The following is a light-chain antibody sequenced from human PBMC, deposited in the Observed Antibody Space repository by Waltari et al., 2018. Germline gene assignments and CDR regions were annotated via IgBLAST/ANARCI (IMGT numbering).Light chain of an antibody. CDR1: SSYVGGYNC. J-gene: IGLJ2*01. V-gene: IGLV2-8*01. CDR3: NSYAGSNSVL. CDR2: DVS. Sequence: QSALTQPPSASGSPGQSVTISCTGTSSYVGGYNCVSWYQQHPGKAPKLMLYDVSKRPSGVPDRFSGSKSGNTAYLTVSGLQAEDEADYYCNSYAGSNSVLFGAGTKLTVL.